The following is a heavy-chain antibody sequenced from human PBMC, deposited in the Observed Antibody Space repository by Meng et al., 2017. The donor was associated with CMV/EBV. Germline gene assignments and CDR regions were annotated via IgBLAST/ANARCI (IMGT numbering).Heavy chain of an antibody. CDR2: IIPIFGTA. CDR1: GGTFSSYA. Sequence: SVKVSCKASGGTFSSYAISCVRQAPGQGLEWMGGIIPIFGTANYAQKFQGRVTITTDESTSTAYMELSSLRSEDTAVYYCVLDSSGWYSMWGQGTLVTVSS. V-gene: IGHV1-69*05. J-gene: IGHJ4*02. CDR3: VLDSSGWYSM. D-gene: IGHD6-19*01.